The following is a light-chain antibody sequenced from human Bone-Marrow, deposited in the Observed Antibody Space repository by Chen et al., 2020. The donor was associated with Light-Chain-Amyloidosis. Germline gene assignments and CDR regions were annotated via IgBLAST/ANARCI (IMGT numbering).Light chain of an antibody. J-gene: IGKJ4*01. CDR2: DAS. CDR1: QSVSSY. Sequence: EIVLTQSPATLSLSPGERATLSCRASQSVSSYLAWYQQKPGQAPRLLIYDASNRATGIPARFSGSGSGSDFTLTMSSLEPEDFAVYCCEQRSNWPPLTFGGGTKVEIK. CDR3: EQRSNWPPLT. V-gene: IGKV3-11*01.